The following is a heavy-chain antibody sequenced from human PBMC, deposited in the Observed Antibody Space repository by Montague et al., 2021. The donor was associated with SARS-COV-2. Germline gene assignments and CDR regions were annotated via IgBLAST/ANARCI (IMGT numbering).Heavy chain of an antibody. CDR2: IYYSGST. CDR3: ARHAGKRITILGVVKGQYYFDY. V-gene: IGHV4-39*01. CDR1: GGSISSSSYY. D-gene: IGHD3-3*01. Sequence: SETLSLTCTVSGGSISSSSYYWGWIRQPPGKGLEWIGSIYYSGSTYYNPSLKSRVTISVDTSKNQFSLKLSSVTAADTAVYYCARHAGKRITILGVVKGQYYFDYWGQGTLVTVSS. J-gene: IGHJ4*02.